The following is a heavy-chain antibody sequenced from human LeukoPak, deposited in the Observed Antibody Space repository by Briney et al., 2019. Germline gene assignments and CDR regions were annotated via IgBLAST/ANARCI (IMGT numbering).Heavy chain of an antibody. J-gene: IGHJ6*03. V-gene: IGHV3-30*04. CDR2: ISYDGSNK. Sequence: PGTSLRLSCAASGFTFSSYAMHWVRQAPGKGLEWVAVISYDGSNKYYADSVKGRFTISRDNSKNTLYLQMNSLRAEDTAVYYCARGGRSSSFLGENYNYYYMGVWGKGTTVTVSS. D-gene: IGHD6-6*01. CDR1: GFTFSSYA. CDR3: ARGGRSSSFLGENYNYYYMGV.